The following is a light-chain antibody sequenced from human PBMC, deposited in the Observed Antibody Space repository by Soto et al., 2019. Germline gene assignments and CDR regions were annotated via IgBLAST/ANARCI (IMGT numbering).Light chain of an antibody. J-gene: IGKJ1*01. CDR2: DAS. Sequence: EIVLTQSPATLSLSPGERATLSCRASQSVSSYLAWYQHKPGQAPRLLIYDASKRATGIPARFSGSGSGTDFTLTISSLEPEDFAVYYCRQRSNWPPTWTFGQGTRVEIK. CDR1: QSVSSY. CDR3: RQRSNWPPTWT. V-gene: IGKV3-11*01.